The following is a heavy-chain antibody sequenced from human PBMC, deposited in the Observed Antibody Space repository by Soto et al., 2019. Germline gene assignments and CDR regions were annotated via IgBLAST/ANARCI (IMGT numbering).Heavy chain of an antibody. J-gene: IGHJ5*02. CDR2: ASARHTNT. CDR1: GFTFSSHV. CDR3: ARDVTSHGPLGYSSAWYGWFDP. Sequence: EVQLLESGGGLDQPGGSLRLSWAASGFTFSSHVMSWVRQAPGKGLECVSAASARHTNTYYADSVRGRFTISRDNSKSTVYLQLHSLRVEDSAVYHCARDVTSHGPLGYSSAWYGWFDPWGHGTLVVVSS. V-gene: IGHV3-23*01. D-gene: IGHD6-19*01.